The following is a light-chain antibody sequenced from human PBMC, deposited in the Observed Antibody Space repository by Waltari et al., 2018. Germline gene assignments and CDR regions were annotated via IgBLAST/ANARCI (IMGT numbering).Light chain of an antibody. J-gene: IGKJ1*01. CDR1: QSLLHSARKTC. Sequence: DIVMIQTPLSLSVTPGQPASISCKSGQSLLHSARKTCLHWDLQKPGQSSQLLIYEVSSRFSAVPHXFSACGSGTDFTLXVXXXXXXXXXXXXXXXGLXFRXWTXXQXTKVE. CDR3: XXGLXFRXWT. V-gene: IGKV2-29*01. CDR2: EVS.